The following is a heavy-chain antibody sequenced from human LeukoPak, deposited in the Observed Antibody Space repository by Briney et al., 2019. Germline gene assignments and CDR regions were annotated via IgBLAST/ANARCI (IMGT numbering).Heavy chain of an antibody. J-gene: IGHJ4*02. V-gene: IGHV3-74*01. CDR2: INSDGSNT. D-gene: IGHD4-11*01. CDR1: GFTFSNYW. Sequence: GGSLRLSCAASGFTFSNYWMHWVRQAPGKGLVWVSRINSDGSNTNYADSVKGRFTISRDNAKNTLYLQMNNLRTEDTAMYYCAKVRWDNSNWYYLDSWGQGTLVTVSS. CDR3: AKVRWDNSNWYYLDS.